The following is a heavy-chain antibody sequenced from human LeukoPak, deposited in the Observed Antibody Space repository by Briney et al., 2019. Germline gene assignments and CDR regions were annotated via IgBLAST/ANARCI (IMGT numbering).Heavy chain of an antibody. Sequence: ASVKVSCKASGYAFTNYGITWIREAPGQGPEWLGWISGYNANAHYAQNVQGRVTLTTDTSTNTAYMELRGLTSDDTAMYYCARVGRGCSSIRCYWEDWFDPWGQGTLVTVSS. CDR3: ARVGRGCSSIRCYWEDWFDP. CDR1: GYAFTNYG. J-gene: IGHJ5*02. CDR2: ISGYNANA. D-gene: IGHD2-2*01. V-gene: IGHV1-18*01.